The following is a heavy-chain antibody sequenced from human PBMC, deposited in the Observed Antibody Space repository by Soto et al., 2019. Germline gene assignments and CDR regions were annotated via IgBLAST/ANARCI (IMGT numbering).Heavy chain of an antibody. CDR1: GCALNTSGMG. CDR2: IDWDDDK. Sequence: PTLLHPTPTLTLTCTFSGCALNTSGMGVSLMRQPPGKALEWLALIDWDDDKYYSTSLKTRLTISKDTSKNQVVLTMTNMDPVDTATYYCARIPFPGCIAAADSDYWGQGTLVTGSS. CDR3: ARIPFPGCIAAADSDY. D-gene: IGHD6-13*01. V-gene: IGHV2-70*01. J-gene: IGHJ4*02.